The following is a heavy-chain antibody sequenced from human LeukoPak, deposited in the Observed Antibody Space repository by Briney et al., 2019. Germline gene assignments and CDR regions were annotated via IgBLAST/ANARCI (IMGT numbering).Heavy chain of an antibody. CDR1: GGSISSSSYY. V-gene: IGHV4-39*07. Sequence: SETLSLTCTVSGGSISSSSYYWGWIRQPPGKGLEWIGNIYHSGNTYYNSSLKSRVTISVDTSKNQFSLKLSSVTAADTAVYYCARARGGYSGYDFDYWGQGTLVTVSS. CDR3: ARARGGYSGYDFDY. CDR2: IYHSGNT. D-gene: IGHD5-12*01. J-gene: IGHJ4*02.